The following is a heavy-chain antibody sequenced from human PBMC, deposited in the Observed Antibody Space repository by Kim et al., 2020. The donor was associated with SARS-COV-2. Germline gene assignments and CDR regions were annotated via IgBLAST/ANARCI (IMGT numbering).Heavy chain of an antibody. CDR2: ISGSGGST. D-gene: IGHD3-22*01. J-gene: IGHJ3*02. CDR3: AKVGTMIVVVITVGHAFDI. CDR1: GFTFSSYA. Sequence: GGSLRLSCAASGFTFSSYAMSWVRQAPGKGLEWVSAISGSGGSTYYADSVKGRFTISRDNSKNTLYLQMNSLRAEDTAVYYCAKVGTMIVVVITVGHAFDIWGQETIVTVPS. V-gene: IGHV3-23*01.